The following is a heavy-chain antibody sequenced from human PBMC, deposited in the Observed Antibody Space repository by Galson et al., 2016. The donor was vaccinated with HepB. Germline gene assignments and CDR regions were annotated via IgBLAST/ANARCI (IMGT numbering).Heavy chain of an antibody. D-gene: IGHD5-12*01. CDR1: GGTFSSNA. CDR2: IIPIFGTT. J-gene: IGHJ6*02. CDR3: ATYDSHTAFYYNYYGMEV. V-gene: IGHV1-69*13. Sequence: SVKVSCKASGGTFSSNAISWVRQAPGQGLEWMGGIIPIFGTTNYAQKFQGRVTIIADESTSTAYMELSSLRSEDTAVYYCATYDSHTAFYYNYYGMEVWGQGTTVTVSS.